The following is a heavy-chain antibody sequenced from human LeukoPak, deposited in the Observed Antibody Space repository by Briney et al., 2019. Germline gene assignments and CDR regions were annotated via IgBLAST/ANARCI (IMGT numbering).Heavy chain of an antibody. D-gene: IGHD3-22*01. J-gene: IGHJ3*02. V-gene: IGHV3-23*01. CDR2: ISGSGGST. CDR1: GFTFSSYG. Sequence: PGGSLRLSCAASGFTFSSYGMHWVRQAPGKGLEWVSAISGSGGSTYYADSVNGRFTISRDNSKNTLYLQMNSLRAEDTAVYYCAKDWSDYYDSSGSDAFDIWGQGTMVTVSS. CDR3: AKDWSDYYDSSGSDAFDI.